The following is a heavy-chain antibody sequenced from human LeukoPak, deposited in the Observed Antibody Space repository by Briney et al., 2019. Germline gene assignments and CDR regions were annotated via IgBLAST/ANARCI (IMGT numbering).Heavy chain of an antibody. V-gene: IGHV3-66*01. CDR2: TYNVGTT. Sequence: GGSLRLSCAASGFSVSSNYMNWVRQASGKGLEWVSITYNVGTTHYTDSVKGRFTISRDNSKNTLYLQMNSLRAGDMAVYYCVRGGGVVAGTYDYWGQGTLVTVSS. J-gene: IGHJ4*02. CDR1: GFSVSSNY. CDR3: VRGGGVVAGTYDY. D-gene: IGHD6-19*01.